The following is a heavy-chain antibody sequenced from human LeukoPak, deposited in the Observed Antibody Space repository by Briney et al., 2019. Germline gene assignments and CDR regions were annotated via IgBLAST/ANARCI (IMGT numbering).Heavy chain of an antibody. CDR2: IKQDGSEK. Sequence: PGGSLRLSCAASGFTFSDYYMSWVRQAPGKGLEWVANIKQDGSEKYYVDSVKGRFTISRDNAKNSLYLQMNSLRAEDTAVYYCARDYEVVAATPAGGSDYWGQGTLVTVSS. CDR3: ARDYEVVAATPAGGSDY. J-gene: IGHJ4*02. CDR1: GFTFSDYY. D-gene: IGHD2-15*01. V-gene: IGHV3-7*01.